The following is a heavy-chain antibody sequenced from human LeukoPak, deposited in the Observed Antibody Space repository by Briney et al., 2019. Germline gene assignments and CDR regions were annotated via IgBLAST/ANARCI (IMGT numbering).Heavy chain of an antibody. CDR3: ARDLGGYSGPSAY. Sequence: GGSLRFSCAASGFTFSDYYMSWIRQAPGKGLEWVSYISTSGSTIHYADSVRGRFTISRDNAKNSLYLQMNSLRADDTAVYYCARDLGGYSGPSAYWGQGALVTVSS. CDR1: GFTFSDYY. J-gene: IGHJ4*02. CDR2: ISTSGSTI. D-gene: IGHD5-12*01. V-gene: IGHV3-11*01.